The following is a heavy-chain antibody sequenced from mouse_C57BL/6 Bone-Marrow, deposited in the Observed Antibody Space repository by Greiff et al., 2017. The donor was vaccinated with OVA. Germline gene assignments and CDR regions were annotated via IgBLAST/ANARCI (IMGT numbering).Heavy chain of an antibody. D-gene: IGHD2-3*01. V-gene: IGHV1-42*01. CDR2: INPSTGGT. J-gene: IGHJ1*03. CDR3: ERFDDGYYWYFDV. Sequence: VQLQQSGPELVKPGASVKISCKASGYSFTGYYMNWVKQSPEKSLEWIGEINPSTGGTTSNQKFKAKATLTVDKSSSTAYMQLKSLTAEDSAVYYCERFDDGYYWYFDVWGTGTTVTVAS. CDR1: GYSFTGYY.